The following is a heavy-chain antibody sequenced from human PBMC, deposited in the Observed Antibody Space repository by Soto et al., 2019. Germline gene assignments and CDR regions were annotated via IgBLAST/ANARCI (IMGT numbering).Heavy chain of an antibody. CDR3: ARIYCTTTTCDSWFDH. D-gene: IGHD2-2*01. CDR1: GYTFTTFW. CDR2: IDPGDTYA. Sequence: XESLKISCTGCGYTFTTFWISWVRQMPGKGLEWMGRIDPGDTYATYSPAFQGHVTISADKATSTAYLQWSSLKASDTAMYFCARIYCTTTTCDSWFDHWGQGSLVTVSS. V-gene: IGHV5-10-1*01. J-gene: IGHJ5*02.